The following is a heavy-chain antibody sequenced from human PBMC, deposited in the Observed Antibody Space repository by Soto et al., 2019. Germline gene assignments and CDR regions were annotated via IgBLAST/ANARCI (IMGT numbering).Heavy chain of an antibody. Sequence: QVQLVQSGAEVKEPGSSVKVSCKASGGGNLRDYRTTWVRRAPGQGLEWMGGIIPKLGSANYAQNFQGRVTITADESTNTVYMEHRRLRSDDTAVYYCARGGDGYNGGAVYWGQGTPVTVSS. D-gene: IGHD2-21*01. V-gene: IGHV1-69*01. CDR2: IIPKLGSA. CDR3: ARGGDGYNGGAVY. J-gene: IGHJ4*02. CDR1: GGGNLRDYR.